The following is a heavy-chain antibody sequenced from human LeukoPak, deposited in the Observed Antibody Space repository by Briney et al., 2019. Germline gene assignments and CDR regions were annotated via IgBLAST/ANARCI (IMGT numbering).Heavy chain of an antibody. CDR2: ISSSSSYI. D-gene: IGHD3-10*01. Sequence: GGSLRLSCAASGFTFSSYSMNWVRQAPGKGLEWVSSISSSSSYIYYADSVKGRFTISRDNAKNSLYLQMNSLRAEDTAVYYCARDGMVRGAPQYYFDYWGQGTLVTVSS. V-gene: IGHV3-21*01. J-gene: IGHJ4*02. CDR1: GFTFSSYS. CDR3: ARDGMVRGAPQYYFDY.